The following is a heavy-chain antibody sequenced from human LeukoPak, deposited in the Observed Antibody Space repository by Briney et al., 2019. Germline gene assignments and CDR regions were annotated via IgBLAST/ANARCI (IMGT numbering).Heavy chain of an antibody. V-gene: IGHV1-69*06. CDR3: ARAGGYYYGSGSPYYFDY. J-gene: IGHJ4*02. D-gene: IGHD3-10*01. Sequence: SVKVSCKASGGTFSSYAISWVRQAPGQGLEWMGGIIPIFGTANYAQKFQGRVTITADKSTSTAYMELSSLRSEDTAVYYCARAGGYYYGSGSPYYFDYWGQGTLVTVSS. CDR2: IIPIFGTA. CDR1: GGTFSSYA.